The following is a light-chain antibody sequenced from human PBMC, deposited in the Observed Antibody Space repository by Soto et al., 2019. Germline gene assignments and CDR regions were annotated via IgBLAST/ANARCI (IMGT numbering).Light chain of an antibody. CDR3: QQSYGMQFT. CDR2: VAS. J-gene: IGKJ4*01. Sequence: IQMTQSPSSLYASVGDRVTLTYRASQSINTYVNWYQQKSGKAPKLLIYVASTLQSGVPSRFSGSGSGTDFTLTISSLQPEDFATYYCQQSYGMQFTFGGGTKVDIK. CDR1: QSINTY. V-gene: IGKV1-39*01.